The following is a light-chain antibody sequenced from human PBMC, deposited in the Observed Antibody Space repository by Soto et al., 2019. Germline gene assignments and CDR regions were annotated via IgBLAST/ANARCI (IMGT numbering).Light chain of an antibody. V-gene: IGKV3D-15*01. CDR3: QQYNTWPYT. J-gene: IGKJ2*01. Sequence: EIVMTQSPATLSVSPGERATLSCRASHSVSSNLAWYQQKPGQAPRLLIYGASTRATGIPARFSGSWSGTEFTLTISSLQSEDFAAYYCQQYNTWPYTFGQGTKQEIK. CDR1: HSVSSN. CDR2: GAS.